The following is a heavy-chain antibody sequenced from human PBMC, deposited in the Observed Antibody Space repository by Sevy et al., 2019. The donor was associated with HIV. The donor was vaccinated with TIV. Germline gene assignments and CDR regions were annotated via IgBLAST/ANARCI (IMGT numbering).Heavy chain of an antibody. J-gene: IGHJ4*02. V-gene: IGHV3-43D*03. CDR3: AKDKGAVAGGYYFDY. Sequence: GGCLRLSCAASGFTFDDYAMHWVRQAPGKGLEWVSLISWDGGSTYYADSVKGRFTISRDNSKNSLYLQMNSLRAEDTALYYCAKDKGAVAGGYYFDYWGQGTLVTVSS. D-gene: IGHD6-19*01. CDR1: GFTFDDYA. CDR2: ISWDGGST.